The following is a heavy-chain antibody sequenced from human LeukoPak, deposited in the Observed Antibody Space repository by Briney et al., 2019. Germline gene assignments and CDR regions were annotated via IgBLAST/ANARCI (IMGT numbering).Heavy chain of an antibody. CDR2: IRYDEVSK. J-gene: IGHJ4*02. D-gene: IGHD6-19*01. CDR3: AKIARGGVAVPGDYYFDY. CDR1: GFTFNTYG. V-gene: IGHV3-30*02. Sequence: GGSLRLSCVASGFTFNTYGMHWVRQAPGKGLEWVAFIRYDEVSKYYAGSVKGRFTISRDNSKNTVYLQMNSLRPEDTAVYYCAKIARGGVAVPGDYYFDYWGQGTLVTVSS.